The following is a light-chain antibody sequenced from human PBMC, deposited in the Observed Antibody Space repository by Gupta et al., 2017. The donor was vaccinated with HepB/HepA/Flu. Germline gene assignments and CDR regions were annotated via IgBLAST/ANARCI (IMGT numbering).Light chain of an antibody. CDR3: QVWDGDSDHYV. V-gene: IGLV3-21*02. CDR2: DDR. CDR1: NIGSKS. J-gene: IGLJ1*01. Sequence: SSVLPQPPSVSVAPGQTATITCGENNIGSKSVHWYQQKPGQAPVLVVYDDRDRPLGIPERFSGSNSGNTATLTISRVEAGDEADYYCQVWDGDSDHYVFGTGTKVTVL.